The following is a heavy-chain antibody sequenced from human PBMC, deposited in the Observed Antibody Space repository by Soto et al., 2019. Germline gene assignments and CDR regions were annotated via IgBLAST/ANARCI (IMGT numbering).Heavy chain of an antibody. Sequence: SETLSLTCTVSGGSISSYYWSWIRQPPGKGLEWIGYIYYSGSTNYNPSLKSRVTISVDTSKNQFSLKLSSVTAADTAVYYCAREPPDYYDSSGYYQKHYFDYWGQGTPVTVSS. CDR1: GGSISSYY. D-gene: IGHD3-22*01. CDR3: AREPPDYYDSSGYYQKHYFDY. V-gene: IGHV4-59*01. CDR2: IYYSGST. J-gene: IGHJ4*02.